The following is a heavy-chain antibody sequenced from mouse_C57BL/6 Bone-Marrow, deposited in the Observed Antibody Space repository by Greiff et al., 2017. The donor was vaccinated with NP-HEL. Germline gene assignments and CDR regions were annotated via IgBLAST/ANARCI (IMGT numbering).Heavy chain of an antibody. D-gene: IGHD1-1*01. Sequence: EVQLQQSGAELVRPGASVKLSCTASGFNIKDDYMHWVKQRPEQGLEWIGWIDPENGDTEYASKFQGKAPITADTSSNTAYLQLSSLTSEDTAVYYCTTVVAHYYAMDYWGQGTSVTVSS. CDR2: IDPENGDT. CDR1: GFNIKDDY. CDR3: TTVVAHYYAMDY. V-gene: IGHV14-4*01. J-gene: IGHJ4*01.